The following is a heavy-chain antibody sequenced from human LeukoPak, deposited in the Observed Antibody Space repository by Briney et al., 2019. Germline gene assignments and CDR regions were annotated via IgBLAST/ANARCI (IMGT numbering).Heavy chain of an antibody. CDR1: GFTFSSYG. Sequence: GGSLSLSCAASGFTFSSYGMHWVRQAPGKGLEWVAVIWYDGSNKYYADSVKGRFTISRDNSKNTLYLQMNSLRAEDTAVYYCAKALVRGFSYSNFDYWGQGTLVTVSS. D-gene: IGHD4-11*01. V-gene: IGHV3-33*06. CDR2: IWYDGSNK. J-gene: IGHJ4*02. CDR3: AKALVRGFSYSNFDY.